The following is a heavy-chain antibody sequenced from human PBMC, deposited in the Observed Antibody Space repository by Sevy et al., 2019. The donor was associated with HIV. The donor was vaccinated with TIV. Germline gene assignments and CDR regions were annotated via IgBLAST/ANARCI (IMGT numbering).Heavy chain of an antibody. J-gene: IGHJ4*02. CDR1: GFTFSNAW. Sequence: GGSLRLSCAASGFTFSNAWMSWVRQAPGKGLEWVGRIKSKTDGGTTDYAAPVKGRFTISRDDSKNTLYLQMNSLKTEDTAVYYCTTDSFNGYPNINDYWGQGTLVTVSS. CDR3: TTDSFNGYPNINDY. CDR2: IKSKTDGGTT. V-gene: IGHV3-15*01. D-gene: IGHD3-22*01.